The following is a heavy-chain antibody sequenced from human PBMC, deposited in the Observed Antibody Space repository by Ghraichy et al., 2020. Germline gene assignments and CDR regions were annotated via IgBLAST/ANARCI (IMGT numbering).Heavy chain of an antibody. Sequence: GESLNISCASSGFTFSSYAMSWVRQAPGKGLEWVSVINDNGGRTYYPDSVKGRFTISRDNSKNTLYLQMNSLRAEDTAVYYCAKNEKGFHHFYYYGMDVWGQGTTVTVSS. CDR3: AKNEKGFHHFYYYGMDV. CDR1: GFTFSSYA. V-gene: IGHV3-23*01. CDR2: INDNGGRT. J-gene: IGHJ6*02.